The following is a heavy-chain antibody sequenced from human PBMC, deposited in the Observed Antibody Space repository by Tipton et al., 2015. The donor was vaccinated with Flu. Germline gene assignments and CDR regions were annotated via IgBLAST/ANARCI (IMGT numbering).Heavy chain of an antibody. D-gene: IGHD2-2*01. CDR3: ARDRSPSASMDYYYYSGMDV. CDR2: ISSGRKT. V-gene: IGHV3-53*05. CDR1: GFTVSSNY. J-gene: IGHJ6*02. Sequence: SLRLSCVASGFTVSSNYMSWVRQAPGKGLEWVSMISSGRKTQYADSVKGRSTISGDNAKNSLYLQLTSLTPEDTALYYCARDRSPSASMDYYYYSGMDVWGQGTAVTVSS.